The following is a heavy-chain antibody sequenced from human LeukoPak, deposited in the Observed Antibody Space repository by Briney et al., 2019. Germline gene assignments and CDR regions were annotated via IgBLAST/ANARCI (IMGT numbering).Heavy chain of an antibody. Sequence: GASVKVSCKASGGTFSSNAISWVRQAPGQGLEWMGLINPSSGSTSYAQRFQGRVTMTRDTSTSTVYMELSSLRSEDTAMYYCARGYCYNSNCFGSFDFWGQGTLVTVSS. CDR1: GGTFSSNA. CDR2: INPSSGST. V-gene: IGHV1-46*01. J-gene: IGHJ4*02. CDR3: ARGYCYNSNCFGSFDF. D-gene: IGHD2-2*01.